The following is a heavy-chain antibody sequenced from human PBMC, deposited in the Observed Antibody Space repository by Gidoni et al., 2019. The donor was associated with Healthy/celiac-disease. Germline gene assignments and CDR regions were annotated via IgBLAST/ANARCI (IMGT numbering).Heavy chain of an antibody. CDR3: ARAVGAIGGNWFDP. J-gene: IGHJ5*02. V-gene: IGHV3-53*02. CDR1: GFTVSSNY. CDR2: IYSGGST. D-gene: IGHD1-26*01. Sequence: EVQLVETGGGLIQPGGSLRLSCAASGFTVSSNYMSWVRQAPGKGLEWVSVIYSGGSTYYADSVKGRFTISRDNSKNTLYLQMNSLRAEDTAVYYCARAVGAIGGNWFDPWGQGTLVTVSS.